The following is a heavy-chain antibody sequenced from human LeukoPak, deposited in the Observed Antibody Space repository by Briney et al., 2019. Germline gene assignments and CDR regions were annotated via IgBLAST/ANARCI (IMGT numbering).Heavy chain of an antibody. CDR3: ARGRYSYGYSDAFDI. CDR1: GGSISSSSYY. J-gene: IGHJ3*02. V-gene: IGHV4-39*07. Sequence: SETLSLTCTVSGGSISSSSYYWGWIRQPPGKGLEWIGSIYYSGSTYYNPSLKSRVTISVDTSKNQFSLKLSSVTAADTAVYYCARGRYSYGYSDAFDIWGQGTMVTVSS. D-gene: IGHD5-18*01. CDR2: IYYSGST.